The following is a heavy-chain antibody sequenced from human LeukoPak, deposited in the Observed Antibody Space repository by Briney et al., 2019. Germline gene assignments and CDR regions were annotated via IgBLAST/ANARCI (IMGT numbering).Heavy chain of an antibody. CDR3: AKSIGSSVVTGDWFDP. D-gene: IGHD2-21*02. Sequence: GGSLRLSCAASGFTFSSYAMSWVRQAPGKGLEWVSAISGSGGSTYYADSVKGRFTISRDNSKNTLYLQMNSLRAEDTAVYYCAKSIGSSVVTGDWFDPWGQGTLVTVSS. J-gene: IGHJ5*02. CDR2: ISGSGGST. V-gene: IGHV3-23*01. CDR1: GFTFSSYA.